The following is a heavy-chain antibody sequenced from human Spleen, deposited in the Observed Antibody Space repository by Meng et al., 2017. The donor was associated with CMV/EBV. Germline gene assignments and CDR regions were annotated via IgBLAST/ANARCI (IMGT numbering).Heavy chain of an antibody. J-gene: IGHJ4*02. CDR1: GFTFSRHA. Sequence: GESLKISCATSGFTFSRHAMHWVRQAPGKGLEAVAVMSYNGNKTYHADSVRGRFTISRDNSKGTLYLQMNSLRTEDTAMYYCVREDKYYWGQGTLVTVSS. CDR2: MSYNGNKT. CDR3: VREDKYY. V-gene: IGHV3-30*04.